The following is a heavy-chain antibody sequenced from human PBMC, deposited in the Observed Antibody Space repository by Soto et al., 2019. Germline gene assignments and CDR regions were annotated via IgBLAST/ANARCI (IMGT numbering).Heavy chain of an antibody. J-gene: IGHJ4*02. CDR3: AIVCGGDCYLDFDY. D-gene: IGHD2-21*02. Sequence: SGKGSCKDSGGPFNRYAILWVRQAPGQGLEWMGGIIPIFGTANYAQKFQGRVTITADESTSTAYMELSSLRSEDTAVYFCAIVCGGDCYLDFDYWGQGTLVTVSS. V-gene: IGHV1-69*13. CDR2: IIPIFGTA. CDR1: GGPFNRYA.